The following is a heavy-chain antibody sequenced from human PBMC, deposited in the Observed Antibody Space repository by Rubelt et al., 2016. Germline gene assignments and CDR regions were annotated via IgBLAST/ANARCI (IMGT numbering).Heavy chain of an antibody. D-gene: IGHD1-14*01. CDR3: AASTARLTTDFDY. J-gene: IGHJ4*02. CDR1: GGSISSGGYS. Sequence: QVQLQESGPGLVKPSQTLSLTCAVSGGSISSGGYSWSWIRQPPGKGLEWIGYIYYSGSTYYNSSLKSRVTISLDTSKNQFSRKLSSVTAADTAVYYCAASTARLTTDFDYWGQGTLVTVSS. CDR2: IYYSGST. V-gene: IGHV4-30-4*07.